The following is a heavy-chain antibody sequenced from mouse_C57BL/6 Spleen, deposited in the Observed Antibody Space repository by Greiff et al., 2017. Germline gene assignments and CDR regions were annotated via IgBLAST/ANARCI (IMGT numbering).Heavy chain of an antibody. J-gene: IGHJ3*01. CDR3: ARTYYSNHVGFAY. CDR2: INPSTGGT. V-gene: IGHV1-42*01. D-gene: IGHD2-5*01. CDR1: GYSFTGYY. Sequence: EVQRVESGPELVKPGASVKISCKASGYSFTGYYMNWVKQSPEKSLEWIGEINPSTGGTTYNQKFKAKTTLTVDKSSSPAYMQLKSLTSEDSAVYYCARTYYSNHVGFAYWGQGTLVTVSA.